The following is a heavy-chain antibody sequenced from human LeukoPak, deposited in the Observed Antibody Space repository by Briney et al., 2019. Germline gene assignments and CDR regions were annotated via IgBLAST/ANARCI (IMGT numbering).Heavy chain of an antibody. V-gene: IGHV4-34*01. CDR3: ARRGAARPYYYYYMDV. CDR1: GGSFSGYY. Sequence: SETLSLTCAVYGGSFSGYYWSWIRQPPGKGLEWIGEINHSGSTNYNPSLRSRVTISVDTSKNRFSLKLSSVTAADTAVYYCARRGAARPYYYYYMDVWGKGTTVTVSS. D-gene: IGHD6-6*01. CDR2: INHSGST. J-gene: IGHJ6*03.